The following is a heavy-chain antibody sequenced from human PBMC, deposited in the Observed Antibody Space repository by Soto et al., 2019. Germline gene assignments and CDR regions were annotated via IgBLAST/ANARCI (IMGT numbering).Heavy chain of an antibody. Sequence: PGGSLRLSCAASGFTFSDYYMSWIRQAPGKGLEWVSYISSSGSTIYYADSVKGRFTISRDNAKNSLYLQMNSLRAEDTAVYYCARGRTYYYDSSGPGPFDIWGQGTMVTVSS. CDR2: ISSSGSTI. CDR1: GFTFSDYY. CDR3: ARGRTYYYDSSGPGPFDI. J-gene: IGHJ3*02. D-gene: IGHD3-22*01. V-gene: IGHV3-11*01.